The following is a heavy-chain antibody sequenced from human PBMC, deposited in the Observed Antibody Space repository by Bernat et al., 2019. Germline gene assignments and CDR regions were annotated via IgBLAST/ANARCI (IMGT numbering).Heavy chain of an antibody. CDR3: AGDSIAAAGPAFDS. Sequence: QVQLVQSGAEVKKPGASVKVSCKASGYTFTSYAMHWVRQAPGQRLEWMGWINAGNGNTKYSQKFQGRVTITRDTSTSTAYMELSSLRSEDTAVYYCAGDSIAAAGPAFDSWGQGTLVTVSS. CDR2: INAGNGNT. V-gene: IGHV1-3*01. CDR1: GYTFTSYA. J-gene: IGHJ4*02. D-gene: IGHD6-13*01.